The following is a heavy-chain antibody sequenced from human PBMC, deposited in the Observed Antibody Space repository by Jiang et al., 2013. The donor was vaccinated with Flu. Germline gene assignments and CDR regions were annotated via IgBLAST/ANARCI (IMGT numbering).Heavy chain of an antibody. CDR2: IVVGSGNT. D-gene: IGHD5-18*01. Sequence: SGAEVKKPGTSVKVSCKASGFTFTSSAMQWVRQARGQRLEWIGWIVVGSGNTNYAQKFQERVTITRDMSTSTAYMELSSLRSEDTAVYYCAAERYSYGPLRSLGMDVWGQGTTVTVSS. J-gene: IGHJ6*02. CDR1: GFTFTSSA. V-gene: IGHV1-58*02. CDR3: AAERYSYGPLRSLGMDV.